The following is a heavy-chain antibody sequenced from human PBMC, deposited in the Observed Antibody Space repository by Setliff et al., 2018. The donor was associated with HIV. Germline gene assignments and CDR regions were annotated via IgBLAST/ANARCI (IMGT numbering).Heavy chain of an antibody. CDR2: IYYSGST. CDR1: GETIRNGFYY. J-gene: IGHJ4*01. D-gene: IGHD3-10*01. CDR3: ASFFGDYGH. Sequence: SETLSLTCTVSGETIRNGFYYWHWMRQPPGKGLEWIGSIYYSGSTHYKSSLKSRVTISVDTSKNQFSLRLSSVTAADTAVYYCASFFGDYGHWGHGTQVTVSS. V-gene: IGHV4-39*07.